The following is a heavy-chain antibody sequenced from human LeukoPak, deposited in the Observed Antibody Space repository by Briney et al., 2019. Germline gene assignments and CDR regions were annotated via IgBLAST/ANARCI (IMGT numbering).Heavy chain of an antibody. Sequence: PGGSLRLSCAASGFTFSDYYMSWIRQAPGKGLEWVSYISSSDNSIYYADSVQGRFTISRDDAKNSLFLHMSSLRAEDTAVYYCARTPALYGGNSDYYYTDVWGKGTTVTVSS. J-gene: IGHJ6*03. D-gene: IGHD4-23*01. V-gene: IGHV3-11*01. CDR1: GFTFSDYY. CDR2: ISSSDNSI. CDR3: ARTPALYGGNSDYYYTDV.